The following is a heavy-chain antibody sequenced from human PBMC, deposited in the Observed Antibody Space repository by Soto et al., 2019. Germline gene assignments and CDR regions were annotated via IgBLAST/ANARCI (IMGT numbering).Heavy chain of an antibody. Sequence: QVQLVQSGAEVKKPGSSVTVSCKASGGTFSSYTISWVRQAPGQGLEWMGRIIPILGIANYAQKFQGRVTITADKSTSTADMELSSMRSEDTAVYYCARDRGSGYDILTGTYYYCCYMDVWGKGTTVTVS. CDR1: GGTFSSYT. CDR2: IIPILGIA. V-gene: IGHV1-69*08. D-gene: IGHD3-9*01. CDR3: ARDRGSGYDILTGTYYYCCYMDV. J-gene: IGHJ6*03.